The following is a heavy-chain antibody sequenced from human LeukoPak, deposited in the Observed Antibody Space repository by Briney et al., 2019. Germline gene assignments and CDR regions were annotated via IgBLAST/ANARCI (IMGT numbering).Heavy chain of an antibody. Sequence: SGGSLRLSCAASGLTFRFSVYSMNWVRQAPGKGLEWVSSIISSSSYIYYADSVKGRFTISRDNAKNSLYLQMNTLRAEDTAVYYCATSGYHYGLVDCWGQGTLVTVSS. J-gene: IGHJ4*02. CDR3: ATSGYHYGLVDC. CDR2: IISSSSYI. V-gene: IGHV3-21*01. D-gene: IGHD5-18*01. CDR1: GLTFRFSVYS.